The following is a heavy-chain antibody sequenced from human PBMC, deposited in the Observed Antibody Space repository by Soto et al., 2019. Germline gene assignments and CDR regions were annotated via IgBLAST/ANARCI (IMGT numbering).Heavy chain of an antibody. V-gene: IGHV1-18*01. Sequence: QVQLVQSGAEVKKPGASVKVSCKASGYTFTSYGISWVRQAPGQGLEWMGWISAYNGNTNYAQKLQGRVTMTTDTSTSTAYMELSSLRSDDSAVYYCARDVGIVLVPAAMPWDYWGQGTLVTVSS. CDR3: ARDVGIVLVPAAMPWDY. D-gene: IGHD2-2*01. CDR2: ISAYNGNT. J-gene: IGHJ4*02. CDR1: GYTFTSYG.